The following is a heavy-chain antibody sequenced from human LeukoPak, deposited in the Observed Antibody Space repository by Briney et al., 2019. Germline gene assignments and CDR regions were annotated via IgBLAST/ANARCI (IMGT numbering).Heavy chain of an antibody. CDR3: AREVVIVPDYYYYGLDV. CDR1: GFTFSSYA. D-gene: IGHD2/OR15-2a*01. CDR2: ISSNGDSL. Sequence: GGSLRLSCAASGFTFSSYAMSWVRQAPGKGLEWVSFISSNGDSLYYADSVEGRFTISRDNAKDSVYLQINSLRAEDTGVYYCAREVVIVPDYYYYGLDVWGQGTTVTVSS. V-gene: IGHV3-48*04. J-gene: IGHJ6*02.